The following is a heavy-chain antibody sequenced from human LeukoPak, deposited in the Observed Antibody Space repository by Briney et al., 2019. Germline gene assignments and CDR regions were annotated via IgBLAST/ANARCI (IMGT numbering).Heavy chain of an antibody. Sequence: GGSLRLSCATSGFTFRNFDLHWVRQATGEGLEWVSAIGTAGDTYYPDSVKGRFTISRDNAKNSLYLQMNNLRVGDTAVYYCSRGGAPAGYAYDIWGHGTVVTVSS. D-gene: IGHD6-13*01. CDR1: GFTFRNFD. V-gene: IGHV3-13*01. CDR2: IGTAGDT. J-gene: IGHJ3*02. CDR3: SRGGAPAGYAYDI.